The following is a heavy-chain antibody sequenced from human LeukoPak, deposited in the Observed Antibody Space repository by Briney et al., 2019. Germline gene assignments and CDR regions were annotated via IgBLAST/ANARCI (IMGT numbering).Heavy chain of an antibody. Sequence: SETLSLTCTVSGGSISSGTYYWTWIRQHPGKGLEWIGYIYYSGSTYYNPSLKSRLTISVDTSKNQFSLKLSSVTAADAAVYYCARGYYYDTTGCVEYFQNWGQGTLVTVSS. J-gene: IGHJ1*01. CDR1: GGSISSGTYY. V-gene: IGHV4-31*03. CDR2: IYYSGST. D-gene: IGHD3-22*01. CDR3: ARGYYYDTTGCVEYFQN.